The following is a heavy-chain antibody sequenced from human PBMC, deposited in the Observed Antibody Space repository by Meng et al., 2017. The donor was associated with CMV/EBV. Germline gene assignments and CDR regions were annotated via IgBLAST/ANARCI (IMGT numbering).Heavy chain of an antibody. CDR1: GGSISSGDYY. Sequence: SETLSLTCTVSGGSISSGDYYWSWIRQPPGKGLEWIGYIYYSGSTYYNPSLKSRVTISVDTSKNQFSLKLSSVTAADTAVYYCATLYSGSYYYYYYYYGMDVWGQGTTVTVSS. D-gene: IGHD3-10*01. CDR2: IYYSGST. V-gene: IGHV4-30-4*08. CDR3: ATLYSGSYYYYYYYYGMDV. J-gene: IGHJ6*02.